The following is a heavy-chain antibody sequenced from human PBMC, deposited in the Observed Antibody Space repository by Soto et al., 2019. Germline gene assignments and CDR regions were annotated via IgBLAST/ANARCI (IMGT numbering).Heavy chain of an antibody. V-gene: IGHV1-24*01. Sequence: QVQLVQSGAEVKKPGASVKVSCKVSGYTLTELSMHWVRQAPGKGLEWMGGFDPEDGETIYAQKLQGRVTMTEDPSTDTAYMELSSLRSEDTAVYYCATGEIWGSYRSQRLGYWGQGTLVTVSS. J-gene: IGHJ4*02. CDR2: FDPEDGET. D-gene: IGHD3-16*02. CDR1: GYTLTELS. CDR3: ATGEIWGSYRSQRLGY.